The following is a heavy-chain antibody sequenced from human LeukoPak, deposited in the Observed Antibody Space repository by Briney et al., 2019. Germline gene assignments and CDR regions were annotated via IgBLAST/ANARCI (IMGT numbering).Heavy chain of an antibody. D-gene: IGHD2-15*01. CDR2: INTNTGNP. CDR3: ARDTTVVAFDY. Sequence: ASVKLSCKASGYTLTPYSINCGRQAPGQGREWKGWINTNTGNPTYAQAFTGGFVFSLDTSVSTAYLQISSLKAEDTAIYYCARDTTVVAFDYWGQGTLVTVSS. CDR1: GYTLTPYS. J-gene: IGHJ4*02. V-gene: IGHV7-4-1*02.